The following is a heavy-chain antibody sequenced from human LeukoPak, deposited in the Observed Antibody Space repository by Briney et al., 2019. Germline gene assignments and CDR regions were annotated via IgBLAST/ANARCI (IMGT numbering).Heavy chain of an antibody. D-gene: IGHD2-8*01. CDR3: ARETNYYFDY. CDR2: INHSGST. V-gene: IGHV4-34*01. J-gene: IGHJ4*02. Sequence: SETLSLTCAVYGGSFSGYSLNWIRQPPGKGLEWIGEINHSGSTNHNPSLKRRVTISVDTSKNQISLKLSSVTAADTAVYYCARETNYYFDYWGQGNLVTVSS. CDR1: GGSFSGYS.